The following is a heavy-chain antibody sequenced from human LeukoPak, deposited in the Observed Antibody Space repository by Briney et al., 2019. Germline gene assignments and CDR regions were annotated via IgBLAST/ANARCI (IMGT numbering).Heavy chain of an antibody. J-gene: IGHJ4*02. D-gene: IGHD3-22*01. CDR2: ITSTGGTI. Sequence: GGSLRLSCAASGFTFSSHSMNWVRQAPGKGLEWVAYITSTGGTIYYADSVKGRFTISRDNAKNSLYLQMNSLRDEDTAAYYCARDARLPMTPFDYWGQGSLVTVSS. CDR3: ARDARLPMTPFDY. CDR1: GFTFSSHS. V-gene: IGHV3-48*02.